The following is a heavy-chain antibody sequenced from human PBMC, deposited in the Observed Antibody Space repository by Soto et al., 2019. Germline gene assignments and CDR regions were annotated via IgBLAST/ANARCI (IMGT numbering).Heavy chain of an antibody. V-gene: IGHV3-30-3*01. CDR1: EFTFSDYA. D-gene: IGHD3-16*01. CDR3: ARDVSRVGGYAFDV. CDR2: ISYDGNDR. J-gene: IGHJ3*01. Sequence: QVQLVESGGGVVQPGRSLRLSCAASEFTFSDYAMHWVRQTPGKGLEWVAVISYDGNDRFYADSVKGRYIISRDNSKKTLYLQLNSLKPDDTAISYCARDVSRVGGYAFDVWGQGTVVTVSS.